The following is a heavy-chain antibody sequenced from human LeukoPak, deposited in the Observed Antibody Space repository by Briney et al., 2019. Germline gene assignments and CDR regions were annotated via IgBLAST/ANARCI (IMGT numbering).Heavy chain of an antibody. CDR3: AKVVEIG. CDR2: IRGGGAP. V-gene: IGHV3-23*01. D-gene: IGHD2-21*01. CDR1: GFTFSSHT. J-gene: IGHJ3*01. Sequence: GGSLRLSCAASGFTFSSHTMNWVRQAPGKGLQWVSSIRGGGAPVYADSVKGRFTISRDDFKSTVFLQMDSLRPEDTAVYYCAKVVEIGWGQGTMVTVSS.